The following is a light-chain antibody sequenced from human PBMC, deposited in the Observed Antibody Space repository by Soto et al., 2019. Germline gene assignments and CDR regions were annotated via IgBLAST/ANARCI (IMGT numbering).Light chain of an antibody. CDR2: AAS. Sequence: DIQMTQSPSSLSASVGDRVIIACRTTQSIDDYLNWYQQTPGKAPKLLIYAASSLQSGVPSRFSASGSGTDITLTMSNLQPHDFATYYCQQTYSMPFTFGPGTKVNIK. J-gene: IGKJ3*01. CDR1: QSIDDY. CDR3: QQTYSMPFT. V-gene: IGKV1-39*01.